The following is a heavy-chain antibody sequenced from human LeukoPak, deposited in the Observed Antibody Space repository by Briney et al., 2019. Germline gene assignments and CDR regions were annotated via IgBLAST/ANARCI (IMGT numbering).Heavy chain of an antibody. CDR3: ARADRYYGSGSYGY. CDR1: GYTFTSYG. J-gene: IGHJ4*02. D-gene: IGHD3-10*01. CDR2: ISAYNGNT. V-gene: IGHV1-18*01. Sequence: ASVKVSCKASGYTFTSYGISWVRQAPGQGLEWMGWISAYNGNTNYAQKLQGRVTMTTDTSTSTAYMELRSLRSDDTAVYYCARADRYYGSGSYGYWGQGTLVTVSS.